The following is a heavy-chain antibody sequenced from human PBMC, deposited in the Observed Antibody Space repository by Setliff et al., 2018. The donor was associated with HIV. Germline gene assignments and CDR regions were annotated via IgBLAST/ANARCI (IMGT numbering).Heavy chain of an antibody. CDR3: ARDYSSLLTVVWFDP. D-gene: IGHD6-13*01. CDR1: GYTFTSYP. J-gene: IGHJ5*02. V-gene: IGHV7-4-1*02. CDR2: INTNTAKP. Sequence: ASVKVSCKASGYTFTSYPMNWVRQAPGQGLEWMGWINTNTAKPTYAQGFTGRFVFSLDTSVSTAYLQISSLKPDDTVVYYCARDYSSLLTVVWFDPWGQGTLVTVSS.